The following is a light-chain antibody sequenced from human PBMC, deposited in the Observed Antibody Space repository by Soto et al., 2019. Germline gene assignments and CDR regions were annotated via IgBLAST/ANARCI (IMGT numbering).Light chain of an antibody. CDR1: QSVNSW. V-gene: IGKV1-5*03. Sequence: DIQMTQSPSTLSASVGDRVTITCRASQSVNSWLAWYQQKPGKAPKLLIYRASSLENGVPSRFGGRGSGTEFIFTLSSLQPDDSATYYCQQYSSDSTFGQGTKVEIK. J-gene: IGKJ1*01. CDR2: RAS. CDR3: QQYSSDST.